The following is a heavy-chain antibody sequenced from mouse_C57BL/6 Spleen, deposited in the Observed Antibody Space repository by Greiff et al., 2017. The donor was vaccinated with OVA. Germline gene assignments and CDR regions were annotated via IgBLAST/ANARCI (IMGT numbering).Heavy chain of an antibody. CDR2: INPSTGGT. D-gene: IGHD2-1*01. Sequence: VQLQQSGPELVKPGASVKISCKASGYSFTGYYMHWVKQSSEKSLEWIGEINPSTGGTSYNQKFKGKATLTVDKSSSTAYMQLKSLTSEDSAVYYCARWGGNYVDYAMDYWGQGTSVTVSS. J-gene: IGHJ4*01. CDR1: GYSFTGYY. CDR3: ARWGGNYVDYAMDY. V-gene: IGHV1-43*01.